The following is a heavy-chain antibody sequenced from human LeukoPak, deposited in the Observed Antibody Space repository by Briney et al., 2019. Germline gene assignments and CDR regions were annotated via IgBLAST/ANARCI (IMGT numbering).Heavy chain of an antibody. J-gene: IGHJ4*02. CDR2: IFRGDGT. CDR3: VKEVPGTTIYD. D-gene: IGHD4-11*01. V-gene: IGHV3-66*01. CDR1: GFIVSSNY. Sequence: GGSLRLSCVASGFIVSSNYMSWVRQAPGKGLEWVAVIFRGDGTYHADSVKGRFTISRDTSKNAVYLHMNSLTAEDTAVYYCVKEVPGTTIYDWGQGILVTVSS.